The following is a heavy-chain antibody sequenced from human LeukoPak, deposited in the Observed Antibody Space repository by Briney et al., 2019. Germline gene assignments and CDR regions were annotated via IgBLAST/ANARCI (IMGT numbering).Heavy chain of an antibody. Sequence: PGGSLRLSCAASGFTFSSYSMNWVRQAPGKGLEWVSSISSSSCYIYYADSVKGRVIISRDNAKNSLYLQMNSLRAEDTAVYYCARDLLSMGGDYWGQGTLVTVSS. CDR3: ARDLLSMGGDY. D-gene: IGHD2-15*01. J-gene: IGHJ4*02. CDR1: GFTFSSYS. V-gene: IGHV3-21*01. CDR2: ISSSSCYI.